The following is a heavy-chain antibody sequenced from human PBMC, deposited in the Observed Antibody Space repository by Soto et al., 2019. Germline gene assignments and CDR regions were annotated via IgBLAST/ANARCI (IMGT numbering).Heavy chain of an antibody. CDR3: ARAITMIVVALGY. V-gene: IGHV4-30-4*01. CDR1: GGSIINGDYY. CDR2: IYYSGST. Sequence: PSETLSLTCTVSGGSIINGDYYWTWIRQPPGKGLEWIGYIYYSGSTYYNPSLKSRVTISVDTSKNQFSLKLSSVTAADTAVYYCARAITMIVVALGYWGQGTLVTVSS. J-gene: IGHJ4*02. D-gene: IGHD3-22*01.